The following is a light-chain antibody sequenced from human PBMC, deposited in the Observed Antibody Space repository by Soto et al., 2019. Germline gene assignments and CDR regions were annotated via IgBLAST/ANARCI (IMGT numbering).Light chain of an antibody. CDR3: QQYRSSPPEFT. CDR1: QTISSNY. V-gene: IGKV3-20*01. CDR2: GAS. Sequence: EIVLTQSPGTLSLSAGERATLSCRASQTISSNYLAWYQQKPGQAPRLLIFGASYRATGIPDRFSGSGSGTDFTLTIRRLEPEDFAVYYCQQYRSSPPEFTFGPGTKVDIK. J-gene: IGKJ3*01.